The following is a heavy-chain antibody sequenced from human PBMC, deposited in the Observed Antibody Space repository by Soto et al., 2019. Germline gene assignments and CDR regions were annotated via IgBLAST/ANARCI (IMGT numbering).Heavy chain of an antibody. V-gene: IGHV4-30-2*01. J-gene: IGHJ5*02. Sequence: QLQLQESGSGLVKPSQTLSLTCAVSGGSISSGGYSWSWIRQPPGKGLEWIGYIYHSGSTYYNPSLRSRVTIPVHKSKHQFSLKLNSGTAADTAVYYCARHYADYSRGFDLWGQGTLVTVSS. CDR3: ARHYADYSRGFDL. CDR1: GGSISSGGYS. D-gene: IGHD4-17*01. CDR2: IYHSGST.